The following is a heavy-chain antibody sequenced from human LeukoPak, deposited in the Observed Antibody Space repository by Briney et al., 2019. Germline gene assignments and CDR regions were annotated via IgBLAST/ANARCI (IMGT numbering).Heavy chain of an antibody. CDR3: ARGAVKVSSSWYYFGY. D-gene: IGHD6-13*01. V-gene: IGHV4-34*01. CDR2: INHSGST. J-gene: IGHJ4*02. CDR1: GGSFSGYY. Sequence: KASETLSLTCAVYGGSFSGYYWSWIRQPPGKGLEWIGEINHSGSTNYNPSLKSRVTISVDTSKNQFSLKLSSVTAADTAVYYCARGAVKVSSSWYYFGYWGQGTLVTVSS.